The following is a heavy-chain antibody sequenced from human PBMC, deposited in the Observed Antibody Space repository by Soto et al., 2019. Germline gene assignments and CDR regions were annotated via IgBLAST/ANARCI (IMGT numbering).Heavy chain of an antibody. CDR3: ARDRGSGSYYSVSDYWYFDL. Sequence: QVQLVQSGAEVKKPGSSVKVSCKASGGTFSNYAICWVRQAPGQGLEWMGGVIPVSGTPKYAQKFQDRVLITADKPTSTAYMELTSLTSEDTAVYFCARDRGSGSYYSVSDYWYFDLWGRGTLVTVSS. CDR1: GGTFSNYA. D-gene: IGHD1-26*01. CDR2: VIPVSGTP. V-gene: IGHV1-69*06. J-gene: IGHJ2*01.